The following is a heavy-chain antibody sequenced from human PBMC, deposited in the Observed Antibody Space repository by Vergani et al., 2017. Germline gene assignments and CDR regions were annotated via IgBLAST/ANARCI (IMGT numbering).Heavy chain of an antibody. Sequence: QVQLQESGPGLVKHSETLSLTCTVSGGSISSYYWSWIRQPPGKGLEWIGYIYYSGSTNYNPSLKSRVTISVDTSKNQFSLKLSSVTAADTAVYYCARYSGDSSGSYYYYGMDVWGQGTTVTVSS. CDR1: GGSISSYY. V-gene: IGHV4-59*01. D-gene: IGHD3-22*01. CDR3: ARYSGDSSGSYYYYGMDV. J-gene: IGHJ6*02. CDR2: IYYSGST.